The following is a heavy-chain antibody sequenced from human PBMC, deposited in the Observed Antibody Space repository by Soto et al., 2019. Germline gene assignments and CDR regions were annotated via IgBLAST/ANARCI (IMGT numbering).Heavy chain of an antibody. CDR3: ARGGRYYYSGMDV. CDR1: GGSISNYY. V-gene: IGHV4-59*01. Sequence: NPSETLSLTCTVSGGSISNYYWTWIRQPPGKGLEWIGYIDYSGSTNRNPSVKSRVTISLDTSKNQFSLKMTSVTAADTAVYYCARGGRYYYSGMDVWGQGTTVT. D-gene: IGHD1-26*01. CDR2: IDYSGST. J-gene: IGHJ6*02.